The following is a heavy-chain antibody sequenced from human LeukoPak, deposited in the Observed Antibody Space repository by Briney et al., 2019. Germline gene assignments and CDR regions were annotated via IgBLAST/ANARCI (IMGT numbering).Heavy chain of an antibody. CDR1: GGYISSGGYY. CDR3: ARQRRGNAFDI. D-gene: IGHD3-16*01. Sequence: SETLSLTCIVSGGYISSGGYYWSWIRQHPGKGLEWIGYIYHSGSAYYNPSLKSRLSISVDTSKNQFSLKVSSVTAADTALYYCARQRRGNAFDIWGQGTVVTVSS. CDR2: IYHSGSA. J-gene: IGHJ3*02. V-gene: IGHV4-31*03.